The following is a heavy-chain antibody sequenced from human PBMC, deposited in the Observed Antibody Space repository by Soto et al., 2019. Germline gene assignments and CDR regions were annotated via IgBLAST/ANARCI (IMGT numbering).Heavy chain of an antibody. CDR1: GFTVIRDY. J-gene: IGHJ3*01. V-gene: IGHV3-53*02. D-gene: IGHD3-3*01. Sequence: EEQLVETGGGLIQPGGSLRLSCAVSGFTVIRDYMNWVRQAPGKGLEWVSVIYSGGTTYHADSVKGRFTISRDNSGNTLFLQMHSLRAEDTAMYYCARSTEWNAFDLWGQGTLVTVSS. CDR2: IYSGGTT. CDR3: ARSTEWNAFDL.